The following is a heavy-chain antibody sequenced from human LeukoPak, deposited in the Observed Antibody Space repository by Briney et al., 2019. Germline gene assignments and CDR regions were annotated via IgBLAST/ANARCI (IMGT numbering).Heavy chain of an antibody. V-gene: IGHV4-34*01. D-gene: IGHD3-9*01. Sequence: PSETLSLTCAVYGGSFSGYYWSWIRQPPGKGLEWIGEINHSGSTNYNPSLKSRVTISVDTSKNQFSLKLSSVTAADTAVYYCARDGLYTYYDILTGSHAEYFQHWGQGTLVTVSS. CDR1: GGSFSGYY. J-gene: IGHJ1*01. CDR3: ARDGLYTYYDILTGSHAEYFQH. CDR2: INHSGST.